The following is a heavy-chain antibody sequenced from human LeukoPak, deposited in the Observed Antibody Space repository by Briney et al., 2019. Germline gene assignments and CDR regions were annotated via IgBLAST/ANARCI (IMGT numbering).Heavy chain of an antibody. CDR2: INPSGGST. J-gene: IGHJ3*02. D-gene: IGHD3-3*01. Sequence: ASVKVSCKASGYTFTSCYMHWVRQAPGQGLEWMGIINPSGGSTSYAQKFQGRVTMTRDMSTSTVYMELSSLRSEDTAVYYCARDQHDFWSGYSNDAFDIWGQGTMVTVSS. V-gene: IGHV1-46*01. CDR3: ARDQHDFWSGYSNDAFDI. CDR1: GYTFTSCY.